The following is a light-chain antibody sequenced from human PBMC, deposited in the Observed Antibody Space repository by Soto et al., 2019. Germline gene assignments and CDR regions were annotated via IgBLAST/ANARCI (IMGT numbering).Light chain of an antibody. Sequence: QSVLTQPASVSASPGQSITISCTGTSSDVGTYKFVSWYQHHPGKAPKLMIYEVSKRPSGVSNRFSGSKSGNTASLTISGLQTEDEADYYCCSYAGSSTLVFGGGTKVTVL. J-gene: IGLJ2*01. CDR2: EVS. CDR3: CSYAGSSTLV. CDR1: SSDVGTYKF. V-gene: IGLV2-23*02.